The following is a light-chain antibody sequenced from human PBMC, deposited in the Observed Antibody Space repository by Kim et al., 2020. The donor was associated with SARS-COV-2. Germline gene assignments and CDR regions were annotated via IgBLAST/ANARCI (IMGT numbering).Light chain of an antibody. V-gene: IGLV3-1*01. J-gene: IGLJ1*01. Sequence: SYELTQPLSVSVSPGQTASITCAGDKMGDKYACWYQQKPGQSPVLVIYQDSKRPSGIPERFSGSNSGNTATLTISGTQAMDEADYYCQAWDSSTYVFGTGTQLTVL. CDR1: KMGDKY. CDR2: QDS. CDR3: QAWDSSTYV.